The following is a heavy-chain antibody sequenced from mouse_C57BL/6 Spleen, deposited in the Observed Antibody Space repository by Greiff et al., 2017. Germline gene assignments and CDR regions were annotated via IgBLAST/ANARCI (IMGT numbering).Heavy chain of an antibody. J-gene: IGHJ1*03. Sequence: QVQLKQSGPELVKPGASVKISCKASGYAFSSSWMNWVKQRPGKGLVWIGRLYPGDVDTKYNGKFKGKATLTADKSSSTAYMQLSSLPSEDSAVYFCARSGTYYGSSRWYFDVWGTGTTVTVSS. CDR2: LYPGDVDT. D-gene: IGHD1-1*01. V-gene: IGHV1-82*01. CDR3: ARSGTYYGSSRWYFDV. CDR1: GYAFSSSW.